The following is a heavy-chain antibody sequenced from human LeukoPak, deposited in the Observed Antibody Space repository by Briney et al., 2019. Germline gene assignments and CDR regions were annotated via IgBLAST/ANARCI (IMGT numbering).Heavy chain of an antibody. V-gene: IGHV4-59*01. J-gene: IGHJ3*02. CDR2: IYNSGST. D-gene: IGHD3-9*01. Sequence: SETLSLTCIVSGGSISRYYWSWIRQPPGKGLEWIGYIYNSGSTNHNPSLKSRVTISVDTSKNQFSLKLSSVTAGDTAVYYCASRLRYFDGLAFDIWGQGTLVTVSS. CDR3: ASRLRYFDGLAFDI. CDR1: GGSISRYY.